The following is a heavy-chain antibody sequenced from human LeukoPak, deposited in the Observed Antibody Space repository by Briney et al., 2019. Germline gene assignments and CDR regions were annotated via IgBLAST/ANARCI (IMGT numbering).Heavy chain of an antibody. CDR3: AKRADYYDSSRAFYDAFDL. D-gene: IGHD3-16*01. J-gene: IGHJ3*01. CDR2: ISSSGSTI. CDR1: GFTFSSYE. V-gene: IGHV3-48*03. Sequence: GGSLRLSCAASGFTFSSYEMNWVRQAPGKGLEWVSYISSSGSTIYYADSVKGRFTISRDNAKNSLYLQMNSLRAEDTAVYYCAKRADYYDSSRAFYDAFDLWGQRTMVTVSS.